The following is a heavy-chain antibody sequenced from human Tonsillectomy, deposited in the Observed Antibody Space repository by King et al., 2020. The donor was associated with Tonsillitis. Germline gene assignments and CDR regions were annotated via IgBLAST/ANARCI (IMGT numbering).Heavy chain of an antibody. CDR3: AKSFLGYCSGGSCYSYGMDV. V-gene: IGHV3-30-3*01. J-gene: IGHJ6*02. Sequence: VQLVESGGGVVQPGRSLRLSCAASGFTFSSYAMHWVRQAQGKGLEWMAVISKDGSNKYYADSVKGRFTISRDNSKNTLYLQMNSLRAEETAVYYCAKSFLGYCSGGSCYSYGMDVWGQGTTVTVTS. CDR2: ISKDGSNK. D-gene: IGHD2-15*01. CDR1: GFTFSSYA.